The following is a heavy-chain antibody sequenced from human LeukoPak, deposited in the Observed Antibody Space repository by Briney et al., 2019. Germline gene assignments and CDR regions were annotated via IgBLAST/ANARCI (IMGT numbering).Heavy chain of an antibody. CDR2: IIPIFCTA. V-gene: IGHV1-69*13. D-gene: IGHD6-13*01. CDR1: GGTFSIYA. CDR3: ARVDGQQLVGAFDI. Sequence: ASVSVSCKASGGTFSIYAISWGRQAPGQGLWWVCGIIPIFCTANYAQKFQGRVTITADESTSTAYMELSSLRSEDTAVYYCARVDGQQLVGAFDIWGQGTMVTVSS. J-gene: IGHJ3*02.